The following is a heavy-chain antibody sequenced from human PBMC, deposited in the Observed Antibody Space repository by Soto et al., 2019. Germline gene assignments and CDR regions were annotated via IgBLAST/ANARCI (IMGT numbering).Heavy chain of an antibody. CDR3: IVAGYSKYYFDY. Sequence: EVQLVESGGGLVQPGGSLRLSCAASGFTFSSYSMNWVRQAPGKGLEWVSYISSSSSTIYYADSVKGRFTISRDNAKNSLYPQMNSLRDEDTAVYYDIVAGYSKYYFDYLGQGTLVTVSS. CDR2: ISSSSSTI. V-gene: IGHV3-48*02. D-gene: IGHD2-21*01. J-gene: IGHJ4*02. CDR1: GFTFSSYS.